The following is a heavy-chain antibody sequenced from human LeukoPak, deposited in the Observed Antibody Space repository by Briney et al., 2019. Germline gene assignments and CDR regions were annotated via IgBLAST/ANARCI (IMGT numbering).Heavy chain of an antibody. D-gene: IGHD3-16*01. J-gene: IGHJ3*02. CDR2: IIPIFGTA. CDR3: ARVGDWAFDI. CDR1: GGTFSSYA. Sequence: GASVKVSCKASGGTFSSYAISWVRQAPGQGLEWMGGIIPIFGTANYAQKFQGRVTVTADESTSTAYKELSSLRSEDTAVYYCARVGDWAFDIWGQGTMVTVSS. V-gene: IGHV1-69*13.